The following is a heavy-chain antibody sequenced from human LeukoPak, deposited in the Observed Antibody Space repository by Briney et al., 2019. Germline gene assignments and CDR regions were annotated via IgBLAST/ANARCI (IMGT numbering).Heavy chain of an antibody. J-gene: IGHJ5*02. CDR1: GFTFSSYG. D-gene: IGHD5-12*01. CDR3: AKDFGFEWLPGPDP. V-gene: IGHV3-30*02. CDR2: IRYDGSNK. Sequence: PGGSLRLSCAASGFTFSSYGMHWVRQAPGKGLEWVAFIRYDGSNKYYADSVKGRFTISRDNSKNTLYLQMNSLRAEDTAVYYCAKDFGFEWLPGPDPSGQGTLVTVSS.